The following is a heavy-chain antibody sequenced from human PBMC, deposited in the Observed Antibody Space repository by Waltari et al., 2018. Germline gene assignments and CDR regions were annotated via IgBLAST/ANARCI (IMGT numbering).Heavy chain of an antibody. J-gene: IGHJ4*02. Sequence: EVQLLESGGGLVQPGGSLRLSCAASGFTFSSYAMSWVRQAPGKGLEGVSAISGSGGSTYYADSVKGRFTISRDNSKNTLYLQMNSLRAEDTAVYYCATWGGVLRVLEWLSLFDYWGQGTLVTVSS. CDR2: ISGSGGST. CDR3: ATWGGVLRVLEWLSLFDY. V-gene: IGHV3-23*01. CDR1: GFTFSSYA. D-gene: IGHD3-3*01.